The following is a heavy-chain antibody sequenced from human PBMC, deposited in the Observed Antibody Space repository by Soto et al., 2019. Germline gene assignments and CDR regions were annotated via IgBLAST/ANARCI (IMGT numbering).Heavy chain of an antibody. J-gene: IGHJ3*02. V-gene: IGHV5-51*01. Sequence: PGESLKISCKGSGYSFTSYWIGWVRQMPGKGLEWMGIIYPGDSDTRYSPSFQGQVTISADKSISTAYLQWSSLKASDTAMYYCARHETPESGNDAFDIWGQGTMVTVSS. CDR1: GYSFTSYW. CDR2: IYPGDSDT. D-gene: IGHD3-3*01. CDR3: ARHETPESGNDAFDI.